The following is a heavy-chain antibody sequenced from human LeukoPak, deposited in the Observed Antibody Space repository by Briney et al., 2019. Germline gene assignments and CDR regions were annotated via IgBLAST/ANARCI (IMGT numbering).Heavy chain of an antibody. CDR2: IYYSGST. Sequence: NHSETLSLTCTVSGGSISSYYWSWIRQPPGKGLEWIGYIYYSGSTNYNPSLKSRVTISVDTSKNQFSLKLSSVTAADTAVYYCARGGMATVHFDYWGQGTLVTVSS. J-gene: IGHJ4*02. CDR1: GGSISSYY. D-gene: IGHD5-24*01. CDR3: ARGGMATVHFDY. V-gene: IGHV4-59*01.